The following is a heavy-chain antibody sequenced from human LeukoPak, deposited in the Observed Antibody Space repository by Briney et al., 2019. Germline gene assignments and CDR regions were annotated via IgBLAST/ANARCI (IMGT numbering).Heavy chain of an antibody. CDR1: GFTFSDYY. D-gene: IGHD4-23*01. CDR2: IGGNSYYT. J-gene: IGHJ4*02. V-gene: IGHV3-11*05. CDR3: ARGDGGNSAFDY. Sequence: GGSLRLSCAASGFTFSDYYMSWILQTPEKGLEWVSYIGGNSYYTNYADSVKGRFTISRDNAKNSLYLQMNSLRAEDTAVYYCARGDGGNSAFDYWGQGNLVTVSS.